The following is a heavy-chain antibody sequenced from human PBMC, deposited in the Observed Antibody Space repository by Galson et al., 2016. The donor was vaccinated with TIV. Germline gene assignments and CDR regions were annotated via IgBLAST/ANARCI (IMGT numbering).Heavy chain of an antibody. CDR1: GDSVSGNTAA. Sequence: CAISGDSVSGNTAAWNWVRQSPSRGLEWLGRTYYTSKWNTDYAVSVNGRIIIRPDTSMNQVSLQLSSVIPDDTAVYYCSRGNWNYGMGGAMDVWGRGTTVTGSS. V-gene: IGHV6-1*01. D-gene: IGHD1-7*01. CDR2: TYYTSKWNT. J-gene: IGHJ6*02. CDR3: SRGNWNYGMGGAMDV.